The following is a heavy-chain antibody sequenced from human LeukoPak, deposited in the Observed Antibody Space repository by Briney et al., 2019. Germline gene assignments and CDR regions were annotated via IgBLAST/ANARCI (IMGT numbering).Heavy chain of an antibody. D-gene: IGHD5-12*01. V-gene: IGHV4-59*01. CDR2: IYYSGST. CDR1: GGSISSYY. CDR3: ARDYSGVVDY. J-gene: IGHJ4*02. Sequence: PSETLSLTCTVSGGSISSYYWSWIRQPPGKGLEWIGYIYYSGSTNYNPSLKSRVTISVDTSKNQFSLKLSSVTAADTAVYYCARDYSGVVDYWGQGTLVTVSS.